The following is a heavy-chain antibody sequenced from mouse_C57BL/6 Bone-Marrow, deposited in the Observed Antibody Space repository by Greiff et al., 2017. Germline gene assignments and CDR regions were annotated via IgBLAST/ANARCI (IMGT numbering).Heavy chain of an antibody. J-gene: IGHJ2*01. D-gene: IGHD5-1*01. Sequence: QVQLQQSGAELVKPGASVKISCTASGYAFSSSWMHWVKQRPGQGLEWIGRIYPGDGDTNYNGKFKGKATLTADKSSSTAYMQLSSLTSEASAVYFCVSGVLRYYCDYWGQGTTLTVSA. CDR2: IYPGDGDT. CDR1: GYAFSSSW. V-gene: IGHV1-82*01. CDR3: VSGVLRYYCDY.